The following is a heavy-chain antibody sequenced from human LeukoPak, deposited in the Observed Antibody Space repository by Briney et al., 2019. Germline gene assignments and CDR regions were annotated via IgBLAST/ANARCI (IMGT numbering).Heavy chain of an antibody. CDR1: LYTFTSYV. V-gene: IGHV1-18*04. D-gene: IGHD5-12*01. Sequence: ASVKVSCKASLYTFTSYVISWVRQAPGQGREWMGWISAYKGNTNYTQKLQGRVTMTTDTSTSTAYMELRSLRYDDTAVYSCARGRGYSGYSYYFDYWGQGTLVTVSS. J-gene: IGHJ4*02. CDR3: ARGRGYSGYSYYFDY. CDR2: ISAYKGNT.